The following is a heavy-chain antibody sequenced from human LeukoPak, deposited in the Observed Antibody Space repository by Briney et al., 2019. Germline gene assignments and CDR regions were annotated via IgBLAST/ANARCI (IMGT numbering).Heavy chain of an antibody. CDR3: ARDRIAVADYFEPDSYYYAMDV. V-gene: IGHV3-7*01. CDR1: GFTISSYW. D-gene: IGHD6-19*01. J-gene: IGHJ6*02. CDR2: RKQDGSEK. Sequence: GVSLRLFCAASGFTISSYWMSWVRQAPGKGLEWVANRKQDGSEKYYVDSVKGRFTISRDNAKKSLYLQMNSLRAEDTAVYYCARDRIAVADYFEPDSYYYAMDVWGQGTTVTVSS.